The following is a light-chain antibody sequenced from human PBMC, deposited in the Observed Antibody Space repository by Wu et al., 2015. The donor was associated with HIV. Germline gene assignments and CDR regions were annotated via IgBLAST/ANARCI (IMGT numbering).Light chain of an antibody. Sequence: EIVLTQPPDTPPLSPGERATLSCRVSQIVSNSLIAWYQQKPGQAPRLLMYGTSNRAAGVSDRFGGWGTGTDFHLVINRLQPEDSAVYFCQHYDNLQFTFGPGTKVHIK. J-gene: IGKJ3*01. CDR3: QHYDNLQFT. CDR1: QIVSNSL. CDR2: GTS. V-gene: IGKV3-20*01.